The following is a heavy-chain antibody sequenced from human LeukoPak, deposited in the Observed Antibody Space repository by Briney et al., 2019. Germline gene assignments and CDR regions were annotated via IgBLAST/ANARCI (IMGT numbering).Heavy chain of an antibody. CDR1: GFTISTYS. Sequence: GGSLRLSCAASGFTISTYSMAWVRQAPGKGLEWVSYITSSSRSIYYADSVKGRFTISRDNAKNSLYLQLNNLRDEDTAVYYCAFQSGGVVYWGQGTLVTVSS. CDR3: AFQSGGVVY. CDR2: ITSSSRSI. J-gene: IGHJ4*02. V-gene: IGHV3-48*02. D-gene: IGHD2-8*02.